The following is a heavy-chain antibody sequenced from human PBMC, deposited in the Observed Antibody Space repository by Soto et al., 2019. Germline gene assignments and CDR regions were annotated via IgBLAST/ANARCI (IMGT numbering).Heavy chain of an antibody. D-gene: IGHD3-3*01. CDR2: IYPGDSDT. CDR3: ARENPEYYDFWSAPGRFDP. V-gene: IGHV5-51*01. Sequence: PGESLKISSEGSGYTFASYWIAWVRQMPGKGLEWMGIIYPGDSDTRYSSSFQGQVTISAAKTSLYLQINSLRAEDTALYYCARENPEYYDFWSAPGRFDPWGQGTLVTVSS. CDR1: GYTFASYW. J-gene: IGHJ5*02.